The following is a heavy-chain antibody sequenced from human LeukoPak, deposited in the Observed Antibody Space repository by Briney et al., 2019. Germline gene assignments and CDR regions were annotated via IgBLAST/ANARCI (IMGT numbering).Heavy chain of an antibody. J-gene: IGHJ5*02. CDR2: INPLRGIT. V-gene: IGHV1-46*01. CDR3: ARLKNRVESLNWFDP. Sequence: GASVKVSCKASGYTFTDYYVHWVRQAPGLGLEWMGIINPLRGITIYAQKFQGRVTMTSDTSTNTVYMELSSLISEDTAVYYCARLKNRVESLNWFDPWGQGTLVTVSS. CDR1: GYTFTDYY. D-gene: IGHD2-15*01.